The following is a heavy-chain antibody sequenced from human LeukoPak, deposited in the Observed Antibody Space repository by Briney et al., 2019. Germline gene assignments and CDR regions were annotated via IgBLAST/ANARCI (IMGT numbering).Heavy chain of an antibody. V-gene: IGHV3-48*01. CDR2: ISSSSSTI. Sequence: PGGSLRLSCAASGFTFSSYSMNWVRQAPGKGLEWVSYISSSSSTIYYADSVKGRFTISRDNAKNSLYLQMNSLRAEDTAVYYCARDGWTVATGYYYGMGVWGQGTTVAVSS. CDR1: GFTFSSYS. CDR3: ARDGWTVATGYYYGMGV. J-gene: IGHJ6*02. D-gene: IGHD4-17*01.